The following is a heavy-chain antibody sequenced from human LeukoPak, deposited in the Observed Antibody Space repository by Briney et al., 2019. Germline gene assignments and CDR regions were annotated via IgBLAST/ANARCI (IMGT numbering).Heavy chain of an antibody. CDR2: MNPNSGNT. D-gene: IGHD4-23*01. CDR3: ATLKNDYGGNYYAFDI. CDR1: GYTFTSYD. J-gene: IGHJ3*02. Sequence: ASVKVSCKASGYTFTSYDINWVRQATGQGLEWMGWMNPNSGNTGYAQKFQGRVTITRNTSISTAYMELSSLRSEDTAVYYCATLKNDYGGNYYAFDIWGQGTMVTVSS. V-gene: IGHV1-8*03.